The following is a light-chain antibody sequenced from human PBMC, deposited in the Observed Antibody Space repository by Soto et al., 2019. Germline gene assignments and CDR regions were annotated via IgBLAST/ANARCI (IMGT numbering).Light chain of an antibody. Sequence: QSVLTQPPSVSGAPGQRVTISCTGSGSTIGAGYDVHWYQQLPGTAPKLLIYNNSNRPSGVPDRFSGSKSGTSASLAITGLQAEDEADYYCQAYDNSLGVSVLFGGGTKLTVL. V-gene: IGLV1-40*01. J-gene: IGLJ3*02. CDR3: QAYDNSLGVSVL. CDR2: NNS. CDR1: GSTIGAGYD.